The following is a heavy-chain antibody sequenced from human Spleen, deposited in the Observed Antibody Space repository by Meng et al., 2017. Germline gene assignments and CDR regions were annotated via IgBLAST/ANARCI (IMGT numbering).Heavy chain of an antibody. CDR2: ISAYNGNT. D-gene: IGHD6-19*01. V-gene: IGHV1-18*04. CDR3: ARVLRVPRRPVAGKLDY. Sequence: ASVKVSCKPSGYNFPDYWLHWVRRAPGQGLEWMGWISAYNGNTNYAQKLQGRVTMTTDTSTSTAYMELRSLRSDDTAVYYCARVLRVPRRPVAGKLDYWGQGTLVTVSS. J-gene: IGHJ4*02. CDR1: GYNFPDYW.